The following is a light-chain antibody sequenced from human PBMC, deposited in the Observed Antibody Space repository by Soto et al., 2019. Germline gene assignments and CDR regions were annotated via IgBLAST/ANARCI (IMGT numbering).Light chain of an antibody. Sequence: SALTQPPSASGSPGQSVTISCTGTSSDVGGYNYVSWYQQHPGKVPKLLIYEVSKRPSGVPDRFSGSKSGNTASLTVSGLQAEDEADFYCTSYSGSSNNLVFGGGTKLTVL. V-gene: IGLV2-8*01. CDR2: EVS. CDR3: TSYSGSSNNLV. CDR1: SSDVGGYNY. J-gene: IGLJ2*01.